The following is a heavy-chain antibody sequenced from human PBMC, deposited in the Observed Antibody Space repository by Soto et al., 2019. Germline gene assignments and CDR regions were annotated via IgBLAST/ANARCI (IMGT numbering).Heavy chain of an antibody. CDR1: GGSMRNYF. D-gene: IGHD6-13*01. J-gene: IGHJ4*02. V-gene: IGHV4-59*01. CDR2: IHYSGTT. CDR3: AAGEASSRNLAPYYLDF. Sequence: PSETLSLTCTVSGGSMRNYFWTWIRQPPGKGLEWIGYIHYSGTTSFFPSYNPSLRRRVTISEDTSKNQLSLKLLSVTTADTAVYFCAAGEASSRNLAPYYLDFWGQGTLVTVSS.